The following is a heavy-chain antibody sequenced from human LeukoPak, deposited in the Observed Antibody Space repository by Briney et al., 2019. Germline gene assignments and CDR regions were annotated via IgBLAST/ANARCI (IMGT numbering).Heavy chain of an antibody. J-gene: IGHJ5*02. CDR3: ARDRGYWFDP. D-gene: IGHD3-16*01. CDR1: GFTFSSYS. V-gene: IGHV3-48*01. Sequence: GGSLRLSCAASGFTFSSYSMHWVRQAPGKGLERVSYITSSSSTIYYADSVKGRFTISRDNAKNSLYLQMNSLRAEDTAVYYCARDRGYWFDPWGQGTLVTVSS. CDR2: ITSSSSTI.